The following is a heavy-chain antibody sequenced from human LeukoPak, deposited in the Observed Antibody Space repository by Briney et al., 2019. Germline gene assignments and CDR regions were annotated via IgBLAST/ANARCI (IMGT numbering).Heavy chain of an antibody. D-gene: IGHD2/OR15-2a*01. J-gene: IGHJ5*02. V-gene: IGHV3-7*01. CDR2: IKQDGSEK. CDR1: GFTFDDYA. CDR3: ARGNNVYH. Sequence: GGSLRLSCAASGFTFDDYAMHWVRQAPGKGLEWVANIKQDGSEKYYVDSVKGRFTISRDNAKNSLYLQMNSLRAEDTAVYYCARGNNVYHWGQGTLVTVSS.